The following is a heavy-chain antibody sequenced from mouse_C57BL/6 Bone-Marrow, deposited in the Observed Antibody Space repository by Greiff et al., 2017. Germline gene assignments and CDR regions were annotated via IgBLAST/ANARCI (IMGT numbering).Heavy chain of an antibody. CDR3: AREPPGDGTGFDY. CDR2: IHPNSGST. D-gene: IGHD3-2*02. J-gene: IGHJ2*01. V-gene: IGHV1-64*01. CDR1: GYTFTSYC. Sequence: QVQLQQPGAELVKPGASVKLSCKASGYTFTSYCMHWVKQRPGQGLEWIGMIHPNSGSTNYNEKFKSKATLTVDKSSSTAYMQLSSLTSEDSAVYYCAREPPGDGTGFDYWGQGTTLTVSS.